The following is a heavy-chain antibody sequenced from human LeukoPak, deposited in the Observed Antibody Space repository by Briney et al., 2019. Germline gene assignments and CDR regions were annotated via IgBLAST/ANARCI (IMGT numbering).Heavy chain of an antibody. CDR3: AKGWLQIPFDY. J-gene: IGHJ4*02. D-gene: IGHD5-24*01. CDR1: GGSISSGSYY. CDR2: IYTSGST. V-gene: IGHV4-61*02. Sequence: SQTLSLTCTVSGGSISSGSYYWSWIRQPAGKGLEWIGRIYTSGSTNYNPSLKSRVTISVDTSKNQFSLKLSSVTAADTAVYYCAKGWLQIPFDYWGQGTLVTVSS.